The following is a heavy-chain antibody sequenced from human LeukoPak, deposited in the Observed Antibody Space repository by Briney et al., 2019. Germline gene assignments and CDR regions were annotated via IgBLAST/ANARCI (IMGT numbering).Heavy chain of an antibody. V-gene: IGHV4-34*01. D-gene: IGHD2/OR15-2a*01. CDR2: INHSGST. Sequence: SETLSLTCAVYGGSFSGYYWSWIRQPPGKGLEWIGEINHSGSTNYYPSLKSRVTISVDTSKNQFSLKLSSVTAADTAVYYCARGQIGGDHAFDIWGQGTMVTVSS. CDR3: ARGQIGGDHAFDI. CDR1: GGSFSGYY. J-gene: IGHJ3*02.